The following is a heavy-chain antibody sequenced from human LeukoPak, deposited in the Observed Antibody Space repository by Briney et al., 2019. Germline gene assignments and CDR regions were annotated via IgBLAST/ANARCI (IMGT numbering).Heavy chain of an antibody. CDR3: ARVKSGGSYYWFDP. V-gene: IGHV1-18*01. CDR2: ISAYNGNT. Sequence: GASVKVSCKASGYTFTSYAISWVRQAPGQGLEWMGWISAYNGNTNYAQKLQGRVTMTTDTSTSTAYMELRSLRSDDTVLYYCARVKSGGSYYWFDPWGQGALVTVSS. D-gene: IGHD1-26*01. CDR1: GYTFTSYA. J-gene: IGHJ5*02.